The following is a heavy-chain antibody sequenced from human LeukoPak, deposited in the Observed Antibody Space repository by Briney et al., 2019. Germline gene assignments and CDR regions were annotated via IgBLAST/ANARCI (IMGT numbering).Heavy chain of an antibody. CDR3: AKGGNGYVDY. D-gene: IGHD3-16*01. CDR2: ITAYNGNT. CDR1: GYTFTNYA. J-gene: IGHJ4*02. Sequence: ASVKVSCKTSGYTFTNYAISWVRQAPGQGLEWMGWITAYNGNTNYAQKLQGRVTMTTDTSTGTAYMELRSLRSDDTAVYYCAKGGNGYVDYWGQGTLVTVSS. V-gene: IGHV1-18*04.